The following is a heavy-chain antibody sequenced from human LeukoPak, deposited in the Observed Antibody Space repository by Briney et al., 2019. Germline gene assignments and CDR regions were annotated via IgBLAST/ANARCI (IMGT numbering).Heavy chain of an antibody. D-gene: IGHD6-13*01. CDR3: AHKAVSSSRIYIGRNYYFDY. V-gene: IGHV2-5*01. Sequence: SGPTLVKPTQTLTLTCTFSGFSLTTSEVGVAWIRQPPGKALEWLALIYWNDDKRYSPSLKTRLTITKDTSKNQVVLTMTKMDSVDTGTYYCAHKAVSSSRIYIGRNYYFDYWGQGTVVTVSS. CDR2: IYWNDDK. CDR1: GFSLTTSEVG. J-gene: IGHJ4*02.